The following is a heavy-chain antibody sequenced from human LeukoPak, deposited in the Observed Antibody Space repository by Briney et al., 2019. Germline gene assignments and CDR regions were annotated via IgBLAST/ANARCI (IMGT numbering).Heavy chain of an antibody. Sequence: LVLTCAVYGGSFSGYYWSWIRQPPGKGLEWVSAISGSGGSTYYADSVKGRFSISRDNAKSSLYLQMDSLRAEDTAVYYCARETPTVPDAFDIWGQGTVVTVSS. J-gene: IGHJ3*02. D-gene: IGHD4-23*01. CDR2: ISGSGGST. V-gene: IGHV3-11*04. CDR3: ARETPTVPDAFDI. CDR1: GGSFSGYY.